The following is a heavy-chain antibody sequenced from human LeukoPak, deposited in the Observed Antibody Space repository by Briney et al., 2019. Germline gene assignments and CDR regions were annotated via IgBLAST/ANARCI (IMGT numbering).Heavy chain of an antibody. V-gene: IGHV3-73*01. CDR2: IRSKANSYAT. J-gene: IGHJ6*04. CDR3: TSDYDYVWGSYRNAMDV. Sequence: GGSLRLSCAASGFTFSGSAMHWVRQASGKGLEWVGRIRSKANSYATAYAASVKGRFTISRDDSKNTAYLQMNSLKTEDTAVYYCTSDYDYVWGSYRNAMDVWGKGTTVTISS. CDR1: GFTFSGSA. D-gene: IGHD3-16*02.